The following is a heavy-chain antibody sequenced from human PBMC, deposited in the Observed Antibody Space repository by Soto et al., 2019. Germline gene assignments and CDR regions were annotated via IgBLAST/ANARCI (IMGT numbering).Heavy chain of an antibody. CDR3: ARVPYYDYVWGSYGAFDI. V-gene: IGHV3-11*04. J-gene: IGHJ3*02. Sequence: VGSLRLSCAASGFTFSDYYMNWVRQAPGKGLEWVSSITRSRTIYYLDAVKGRFTISRDNAKNTLYLQMNSLRAEDTAVYYCARVPYYDYVWGSYGAFDIWGQGTMVTVSS. CDR1: GFTFSDYY. D-gene: IGHD3-16*01. CDR2: ITRSRTI.